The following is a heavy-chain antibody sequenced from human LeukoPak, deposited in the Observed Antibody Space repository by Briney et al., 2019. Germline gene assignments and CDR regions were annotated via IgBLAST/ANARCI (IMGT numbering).Heavy chain of an antibody. CDR2: ISSSSSYI. J-gene: IGHJ4*02. CDR1: GFTFSSYS. Sequence: GGSLRLSCAASGFTFSSYSMNRVRQAPGKGLEWVSSISSSSSYIYYADSVKGRFTISRDNAKNSLYLQMNSLRAEDTAVYYCARMGGYYYDSSGYPNFDYWGQGTLVTVSS. D-gene: IGHD3-22*01. V-gene: IGHV3-21*01. CDR3: ARMGGYYYDSSGYPNFDY.